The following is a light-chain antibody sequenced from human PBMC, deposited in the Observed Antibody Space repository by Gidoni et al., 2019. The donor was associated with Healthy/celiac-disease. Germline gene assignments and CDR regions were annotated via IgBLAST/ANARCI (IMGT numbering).Light chain of an antibody. CDR2: WAS. CDR1: QSVLYRSNNKNY. J-gene: IGKJ4*01. Sequence: DIVMTQSPYSLAVSLGEGATINCKSSQSVLYRSNNKNYLGWYQQQPGQPPRVLIYWASTRESGVPDRFSGSASGTYFNLTISSLQAEDVAVYYCQQYYRSPLTFGGGTKVEIK. CDR3: QQYYRSPLT. V-gene: IGKV4-1*01.